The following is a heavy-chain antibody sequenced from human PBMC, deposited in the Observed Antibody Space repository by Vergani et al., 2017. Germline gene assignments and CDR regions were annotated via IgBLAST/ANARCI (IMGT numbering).Heavy chain of an antibody. CDR1: GFPFSTYG. CDR2: ISYDGTQK. J-gene: IGHJ1*01. CDR3: ATKSCGTPGCQIGYFRE. V-gene: IGHV3-30*03. D-gene: IGHD1-1*01. Sequence: QVQLVESGGGVVQPGESLRLSCAASGFPFSTYGMHWVRQAPGKGLEWVAVISYDGTQKYYADSVKGRFTISRDNSKITLYLQMNSLRTEDTAVYYCATKSCGTPGCQIGYFREWGQGTLVTVSS.